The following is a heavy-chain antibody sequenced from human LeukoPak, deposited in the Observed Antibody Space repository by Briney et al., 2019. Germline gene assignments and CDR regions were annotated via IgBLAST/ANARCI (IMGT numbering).Heavy chain of an antibody. D-gene: IGHD2-2*01. CDR3: ARAPITSPFYFDY. Sequence: VGSLRLSCTASGFAFYEHVMSWVRQVPGKGLEWVSGINWSGGSTGYADPLRGRFTISRDNAKNSLYLQMDSLRAEDTALYYCARAPITSPFYFDYWGQGTLVTVSS. V-gene: IGHV3-20*04. CDR1: GFAFYEHV. CDR2: INWSGGST. J-gene: IGHJ4*02.